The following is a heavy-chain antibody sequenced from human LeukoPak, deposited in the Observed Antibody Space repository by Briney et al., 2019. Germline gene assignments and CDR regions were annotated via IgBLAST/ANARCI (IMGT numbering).Heavy chain of an antibody. D-gene: IGHD3-22*01. Sequence: GGSLRLSCAASGFTFSSYAMSWVRQAPGKGLEGVSAISGSGGSTYYADSVKGRFTISRDNSKNTLYLQMNSLRAEDTAVYYCAKADSSGYYGIFDYWGQGTLVTVSS. J-gene: IGHJ4*02. V-gene: IGHV3-23*01. CDR1: GFTFSSYA. CDR3: AKADSSGYYGIFDY. CDR2: ISGSGGST.